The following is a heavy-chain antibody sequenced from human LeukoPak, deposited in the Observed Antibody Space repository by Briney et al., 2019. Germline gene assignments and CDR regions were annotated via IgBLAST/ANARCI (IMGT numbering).Heavy chain of an antibody. CDR1: GGSISSSSYY. J-gene: IGHJ3*02. D-gene: IGHD1-14*01. CDR3: ARVRGPGGCAFDI. Sequence: PSETLSFTCTVSGGSISSSSYYWGWIRQPPGKGLEWIGSIYYSGSTYYNPSLKSRVTISVDTSRNQFSLKLSSVTAADTAVYYCARVRGPGGCAFDIWGQGTMVTVSS. V-gene: IGHV4-39*07. CDR2: IYYSGST.